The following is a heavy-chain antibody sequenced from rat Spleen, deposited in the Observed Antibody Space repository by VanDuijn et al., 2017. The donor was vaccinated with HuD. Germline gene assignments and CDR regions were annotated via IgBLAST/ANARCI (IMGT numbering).Heavy chain of an antibody. Sequence: EVQLVESGGGLVQPGRSLKLSCAASGFTFSNYYMAWVRQAPTKGLEWVTYISTGGSTYYRDSVKGRFTISRDNAKSTLYLQMDSLRSEDTATYYCARSVFDYWGQGVMVTVSS. CDR1: GFTFSNYY. J-gene: IGHJ2*01. CDR2: ISTGGST. V-gene: IGHV5-25*01. CDR3: ARSVFDY.